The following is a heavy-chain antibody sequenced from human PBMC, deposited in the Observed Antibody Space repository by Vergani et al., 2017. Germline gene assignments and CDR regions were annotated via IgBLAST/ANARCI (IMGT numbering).Heavy chain of an antibody. D-gene: IGHD3-10*01. J-gene: IGHJ2*01. CDR2: IIPIFGTA. CDR1: GGTFSSYA. V-gene: IGHV1-69*06. CDR3: ARKSRGAMYYYGPNWYFDL. Sequence: QVQLVQSGAEVKKPGSSVKVSCKASGGTFSSYAISWVRQAPGQGLEWMGGIIPIFGTANYAQKFQGRVTITADKSTSTAYMELSSLRSEDTAVYYCARKSRGAMYYYGPNWYFDLWGRGTLVTVSS.